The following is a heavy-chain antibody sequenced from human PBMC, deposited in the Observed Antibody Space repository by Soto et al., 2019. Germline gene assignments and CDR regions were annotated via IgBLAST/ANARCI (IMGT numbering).Heavy chain of an antibody. Sequence: SETLSLTCTVSGGSISSGDYYWSWIRQPPGKGLEWIGYIYYSGSTYYNPSLKSRVTISVDTSKNQFSLKLSSVTAADTAVYYCARARFGKVAFFDYWGQGTLVTVSS. CDR3: ARARFGKVAFFDY. CDR1: GGSISSGDYY. D-gene: IGHD3-10*01. CDR2: IYYSGST. J-gene: IGHJ4*02. V-gene: IGHV4-30-4*01.